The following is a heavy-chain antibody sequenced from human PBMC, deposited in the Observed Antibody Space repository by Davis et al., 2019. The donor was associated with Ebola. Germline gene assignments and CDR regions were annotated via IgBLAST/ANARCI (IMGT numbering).Heavy chain of an antibody. CDR1: GFTFKTYT. CDR2: IDADNSYI. J-gene: IGHJ4*02. D-gene: IGHD2-8*01. CDR3: VKEAVNNGYFDS. V-gene: IGHV3-21*01. Sequence: GGSLRLSCAASGFTFKTYTMNWVRQAPGKGPEWVASIDADNSYIYYADSVRGRFTISRDTAKNSLYLQMNSLRPEDTAVYYCVKEAVNNGYFDSWGQGTLITVSS.